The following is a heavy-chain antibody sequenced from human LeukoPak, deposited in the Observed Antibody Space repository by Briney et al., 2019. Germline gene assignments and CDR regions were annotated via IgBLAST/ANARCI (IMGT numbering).Heavy chain of an antibody. CDR1: GFTFSSYS. V-gene: IGHV3-48*04. CDR2: ISSSSSTI. J-gene: IGHJ4*02. CDR3: ASPYDSSGYYYGY. Sequence: GGSLRLSCAASGFTFSSYSMNWVRQAPGKGLEWISYISSSSSTIYYADSVKGRFTISRDNAKNSLYLQMNSLRAEDTAVYYCASPYDSSGYYYGYWGQGTLVTVSS. D-gene: IGHD3-22*01.